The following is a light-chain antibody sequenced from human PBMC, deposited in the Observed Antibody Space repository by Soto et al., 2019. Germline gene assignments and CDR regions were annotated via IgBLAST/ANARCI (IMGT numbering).Light chain of an antibody. CDR2: GNS. V-gene: IGLV1-40*01. Sequence: QSVLTQPPSVSGAPGQRVTISCTGSSSNIGAGYDVHWYQQLPGTAPKLLIYGNSNRPSGVPDRFSGSKSGTSASLAITGLQAEDEADYDCQSYDSSLGGVFGGGTKLTVL. CDR1: SSNIGAGYD. CDR3: QSYDSSLGGV. J-gene: IGLJ2*01.